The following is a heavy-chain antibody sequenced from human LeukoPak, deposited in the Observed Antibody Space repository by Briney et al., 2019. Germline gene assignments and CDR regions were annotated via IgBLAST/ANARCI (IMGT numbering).Heavy chain of an antibody. D-gene: IGHD1-20*01. CDR1: GGSINSGTNY. V-gene: IGHV4-39*07. CDR3: AREAYNWNVDAFDI. J-gene: IGHJ3*02. CDR2: IYYSGST. Sequence: SETLSLTCTVSGGSINSGTNYWAWISQPPGKGLEWIGTIYYSGSTYYNPSLNSRVTMSLDTSKNQFSLKLSSVTAADTAVYYCAREAYNWNVDAFDIWGQGTMVTVPS.